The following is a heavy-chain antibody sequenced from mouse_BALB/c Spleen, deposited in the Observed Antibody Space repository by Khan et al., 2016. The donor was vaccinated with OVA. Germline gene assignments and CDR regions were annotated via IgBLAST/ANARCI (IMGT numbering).Heavy chain of an antibody. Sequence: QLEESGPGLVAPSQSLSITCTISGFSLTNYGVHWVRQPPGKGLEWLVVIWSDGSTTYNSALKSRLTISKDNSKSQIFLKMNSLQTDDTAMYFCARQPYYHYNIMDYWGQGTSVTVSS. V-gene: IGHV2-6-1*01. J-gene: IGHJ4*01. CDR3: ARQPYYHYNIMDY. D-gene: IGHD2-10*01. CDR1: GFSLTNYG. CDR2: IWSDGST.